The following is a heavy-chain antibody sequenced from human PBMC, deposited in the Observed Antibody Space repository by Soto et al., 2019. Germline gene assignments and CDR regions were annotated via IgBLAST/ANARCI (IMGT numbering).Heavy chain of an antibody. CDR1: GGSISSGGYY. Sequence: LSLTCAVSGGSISSGGYYWSWIRQHPGKGLEWIGYIYYSGSTYYNPSLKSRVTISVDTSKNQFSLKLSSVTAADTAVYYCARGYYDSSGYPNWFDPWGQGTLVTVSS. CDR3: ARGYYDSSGYPNWFDP. V-gene: IGHV4-31*11. D-gene: IGHD3-22*01. J-gene: IGHJ5*02. CDR2: IYYSGST.